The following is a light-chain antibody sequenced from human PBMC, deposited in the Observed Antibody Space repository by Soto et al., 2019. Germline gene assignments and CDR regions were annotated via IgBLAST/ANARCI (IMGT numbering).Light chain of an antibody. Sequence: QSALTQPRSVSGSPGQSVAISCTGTSSDVGGYNHVSWYQQHPGKAPKLMVYDVNKRASGVPDRFSGSKSGNTASLTISGLQAEDEAAYYCCSYAGGYTFEVFGTGTKLTVL. V-gene: IGLV2-11*01. J-gene: IGLJ1*01. CDR2: DVN. CDR1: SSDVGGYNH. CDR3: CSYAGGYTFEV.